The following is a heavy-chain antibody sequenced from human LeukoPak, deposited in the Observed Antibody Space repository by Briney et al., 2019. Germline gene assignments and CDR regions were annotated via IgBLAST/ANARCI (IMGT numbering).Heavy chain of an antibody. V-gene: IGHV5-51*01. J-gene: IGHJ6*03. CDR1: GYSFTSYL. D-gene: IGHD5-18*01. CDR2: IYPGGSDT. Sequence: GESLKISCKGSGYSFTSYLIGWGRHMPGKVLELTWIIYPGGSDTIYSPSFQSQVTISADKSISTAYLQWSSLKASDTAMYYCARHLSTGYSYGSEYYMDVWGKGTTVTVSS. CDR3: ARHLSTGYSYGSEYYMDV.